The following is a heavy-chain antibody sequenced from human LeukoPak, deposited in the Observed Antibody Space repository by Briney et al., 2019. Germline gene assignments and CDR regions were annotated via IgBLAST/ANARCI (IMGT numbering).Heavy chain of an antibody. CDR1: GDSITSGGYC. D-gene: IGHD3-10*01. V-gene: IGHV4-30-2*01. J-gene: IGHJ6*02. Sequence: SETLSLTCVVSGDSITSGGYCWSWIRQPPGKGLEWIGYIYCSGSASYNPSLKSRVTLSVDRSKNKFTLKMSSVTAADTAVYYCARGPYSSHDHLSFYYYKGLDVWGQGTTVIVSS. CDR2: IYCSGSA. CDR3: ARGPYSSHDHLSFYYYKGLDV.